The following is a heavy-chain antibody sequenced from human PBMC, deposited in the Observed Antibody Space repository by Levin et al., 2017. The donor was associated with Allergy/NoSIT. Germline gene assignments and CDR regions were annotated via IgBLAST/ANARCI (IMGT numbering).Heavy chain of an antibody. J-gene: IGHJ3*02. CDR3: ARVTGKYCSSTSCLGAFDI. D-gene: IGHD2-2*01. V-gene: IGHV1-2*04. CDR2: INPNSGGT. Sequence: GASVKVSCKASGYTFTGYYMHWVRQAPGQGLEWMGWINPNSGGTNYAQKFQGWVTMTRDTSISTAYMELSRLRSDDTAVYYCARVTGKYCSSTSCLGAFDIWGQGTMVTVSS. CDR1: GYTFTGYY.